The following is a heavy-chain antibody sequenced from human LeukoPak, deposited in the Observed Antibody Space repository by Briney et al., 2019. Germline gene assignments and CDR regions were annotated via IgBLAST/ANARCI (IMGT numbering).Heavy chain of an antibody. V-gene: IGHV3-30*04. CDR1: GFTFSSYA. J-gene: IGHJ4*02. Sequence: GRSLRLSCAASGFTFSSYAMHWVRQAPGKGLEWVAVISYDGSNKYYADSVKGRFTISRDNSKNTLYLQMNSLRAEDTAVYYCAKDGGDYYPFDYWGQGTLVTVSS. CDR2: ISYDGSNK. CDR3: AKDGGDYYPFDY. D-gene: IGHD2-21*02.